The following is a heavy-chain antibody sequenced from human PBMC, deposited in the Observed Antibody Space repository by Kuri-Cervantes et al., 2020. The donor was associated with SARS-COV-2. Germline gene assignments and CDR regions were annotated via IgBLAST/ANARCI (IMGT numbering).Heavy chain of an antibody. CDR3: ARHRRIPYSATSTIKHRTYYYYYMDV. J-gene: IGHJ6*03. V-gene: IGHV1-18*01. CDR2: ISAYNGNT. Sequence: ASVKVSCKASVGTFSSYAISWVRQAPGQGLEWMGWISAYNGNTNYAQKLQGRVTMTTDTSTSTAYMELRSLRSDDTAMYYCARHRRIPYSATSTIKHRTYYYYYMDVWGKGTRVT. CDR1: VGTFSSYA. D-gene: IGHD2-21*01.